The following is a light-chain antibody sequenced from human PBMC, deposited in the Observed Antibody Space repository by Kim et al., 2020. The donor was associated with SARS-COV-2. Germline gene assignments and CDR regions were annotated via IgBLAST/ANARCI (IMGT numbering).Light chain of an antibody. Sequence: VAPGKTARITCGGNNLGSKIVRCYQQKPGQAPVLFIYYDSDRPSGIPERFSGSNSGNTATLTISRVEAGDEADYYCQVWDSSSDVVFGGGTQLTVL. J-gene: IGLJ2*01. CDR3: QVWDSSSDVV. CDR1: NLGSKI. CDR2: YDS. V-gene: IGLV3-21*04.